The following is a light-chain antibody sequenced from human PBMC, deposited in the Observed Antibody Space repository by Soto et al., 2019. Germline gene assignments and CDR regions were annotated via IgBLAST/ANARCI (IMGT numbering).Light chain of an antibody. CDR1: QSVSSY. V-gene: IGKV3-11*01. J-gene: IGKJ4*01. CDR3: LHRYNWPLT. CDR2: DAS. Sequence: EIVLTQSPATLSLSPGERATLSCRASQSVSSYLAWYQHKPGQAPRLLIYDASNRATGIPARFSGSGSGTDFTITISRLEHGDFAVYYCLHRYNWPLTFGGGTKVEVK.